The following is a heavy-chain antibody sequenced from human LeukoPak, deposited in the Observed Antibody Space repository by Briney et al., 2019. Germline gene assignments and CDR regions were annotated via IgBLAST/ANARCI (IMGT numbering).Heavy chain of an antibody. CDR3: ASLYCSSTSCYGGYFDY. D-gene: IGHD2-2*01. CDR1: GFTFSSYS. Sequence: GGSLRLSCAASGFTFSSYSMNWVRQAPGKGLEWVSYISSSSSTIYYADSVKGRFTISRDNAKNSLYLQMNSLRAEDTAVYYCASLYCSSTSCYGGYFDYWGQGTLVTVSS. V-gene: IGHV3-48*01. CDR2: ISSSSSTI. J-gene: IGHJ4*02.